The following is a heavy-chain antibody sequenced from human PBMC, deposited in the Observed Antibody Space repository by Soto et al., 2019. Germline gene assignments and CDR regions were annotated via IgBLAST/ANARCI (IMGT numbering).Heavy chain of an antibody. V-gene: IGHV3-74*01. CDR2: ISSDGSST. D-gene: IGHD6-19*01. J-gene: IGHJ6*02. Sequence: GGSLRLSCAASGFTFSSYWMYWVRQAPGKGLVWVSRISSDGSSTNYADSVKGRFTISRDNSKNTLYLQMNSLRAEDTAVYYCAKDREYSSGWYYYYYGMDVWGQGTTVTVSS. CDR1: GFTFSSYW. CDR3: AKDREYSSGWYYYYYGMDV.